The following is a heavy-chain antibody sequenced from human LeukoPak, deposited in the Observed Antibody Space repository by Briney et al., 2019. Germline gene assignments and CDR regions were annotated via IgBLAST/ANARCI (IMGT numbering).Heavy chain of an antibody. D-gene: IGHD1-20*01. CDR1: GFTFSDAW. V-gene: IGHV3-15*01. CDR2: IRSKTDGGTA. J-gene: IGHJ3*01. Sequence: TTGGSLRLSCAASGFTFSDAWMSWLRQAPGKGLEWVGRIRSKTDGGTADYAAPVKGRFSISRDDSKIMVYLQMNSLETEDTAVYYCASYNSRNAFNFWGQGTMVTVSS. CDR3: ASYNSRNAFNF.